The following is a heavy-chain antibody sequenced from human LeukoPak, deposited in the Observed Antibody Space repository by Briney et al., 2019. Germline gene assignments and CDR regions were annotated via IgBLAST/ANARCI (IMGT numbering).Heavy chain of an antibody. CDR3: ARGSELGSTTAFDY. Sequence: GGSLRLSCAASGFTFDTYGMHWVRQAPGKGLEWVAVIWYDGGHNYYAGSVKGRFTVSRDNSQNTLYLQMNSLRADDTALYYCARGSELGSTTAFDYWGQGTLVTVSS. D-gene: IGHD1-26*01. CDR2: IWYDGGHN. CDR1: GFTFDTYG. J-gene: IGHJ4*02. V-gene: IGHV3-33*01.